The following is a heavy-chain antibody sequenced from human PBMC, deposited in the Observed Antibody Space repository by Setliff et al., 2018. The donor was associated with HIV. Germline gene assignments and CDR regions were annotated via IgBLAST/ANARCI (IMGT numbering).Heavy chain of an antibody. CDR2: IYHTGNT. Sequence: SETLSLTCSVSGGSISSGSYYWTWIRQPPGKGLEWIGSIYHTGNTYYNPSLKSRVTISVDPSKNQLSLNLDSVTAADTAVFYCAREPTVTSRSGYFDYWGQGTLVTVSS. D-gene: IGHD4-17*01. V-gene: IGHV4-39*07. J-gene: IGHJ4*02. CDR3: AREPTVTSRSGYFDY. CDR1: GGSISSGSYY.